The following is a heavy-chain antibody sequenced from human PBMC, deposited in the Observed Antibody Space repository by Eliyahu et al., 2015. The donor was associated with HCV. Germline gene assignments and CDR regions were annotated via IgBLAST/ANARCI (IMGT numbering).Heavy chain of an antibody. Sequence: QVQLQESGPGLVKPSETLSLTCTVSGGSISSYYWSWIRQPPGKGLEWIGYIYYSGSTNYNPSLKSRVTISVDTSKNQFSLKLSSVTAADTAVYYCARARGPWGQGTLVTVSS. CDR2: IYYSGST. CDR1: GGSISSYY. J-gene: IGHJ5*02. CDR3: ARARGP. V-gene: IGHV4-59*01.